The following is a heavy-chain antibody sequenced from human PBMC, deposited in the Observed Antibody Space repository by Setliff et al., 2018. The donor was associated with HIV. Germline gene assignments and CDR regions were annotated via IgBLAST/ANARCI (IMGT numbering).Heavy chain of an antibody. D-gene: IGHD3-22*01. CDR3: ASRAYYYDSNNFLREEGFDP. V-gene: IGHV4-39*01. J-gene: IGHJ5*02. CDR2: IHYNERT. Sequence: SETLSLTCTVSGGSASNSRYYWAWIRQPPGKGLEYIGSIHYNERTYYNPSLKSRVAISIDTSKNQFSLDLTSVTAADTAVYYCASRAYYYDSNNFLREEGFDPWGQGTLVPS. CDR1: GGSASNSRYY.